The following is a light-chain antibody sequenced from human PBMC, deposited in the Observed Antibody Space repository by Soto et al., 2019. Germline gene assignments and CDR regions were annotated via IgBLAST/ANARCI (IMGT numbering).Light chain of an antibody. CDR3: QQRHMWPIT. J-gene: IGKJ5*01. V-gene: IGKV3-11*01. CDR1: QSFRGL. CDR2: DAY. Sequence: EVVLTQSPVTLSLSPGERATLSCRASQSFRGLLAWYQQKPGQAPRLLIYDAYNRATGIPPRFSGSGSGTDFNTTIRSLEPEESAVYYCQQRHMWPITFGQGTRLQIK.